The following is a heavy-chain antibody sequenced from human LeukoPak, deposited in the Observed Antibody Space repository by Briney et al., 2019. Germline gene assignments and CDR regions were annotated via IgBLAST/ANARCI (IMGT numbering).Heavy chain of an antibody. CDR2: IYYSGST. CDR1: GGSISSYY. J-gene: IGHJ4*02. D-gene: IGHD6-13*01. Sequence: SETLSLTCTVSGGSISSYYWSWIRQPPGKGLEWIGYIYYSGSTNCNPSLKSRVTISVDTSKNQFSLKLSSVTAADTAVYYCARADGIAAAGTVYWGQGTLVTVSS. V-gene: IGHV4-59*01. CDR3: ARADGIAAAGTVY.